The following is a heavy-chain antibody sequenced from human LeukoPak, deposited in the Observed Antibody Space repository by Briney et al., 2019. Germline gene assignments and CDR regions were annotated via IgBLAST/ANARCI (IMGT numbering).Heavy chain of an antibody. CDR3: ARDLRGAASDY. Sequence: GASVKVSCKASGYTFTGYYMHWVRQAPGQGLEWMGWISAYNGNTNYAQKLQGRVTMTTDTSTSTAYMELRSLRSDDTAVYYCARDLRGAASDYWGQGTLVTVSS. CDR2: ISAYNGNT. CDR1: GYTFTGYY. V-gene: IGHV1-18*04. D-gene: IGHD4-17*01. J-gene: IGHJ4*02.